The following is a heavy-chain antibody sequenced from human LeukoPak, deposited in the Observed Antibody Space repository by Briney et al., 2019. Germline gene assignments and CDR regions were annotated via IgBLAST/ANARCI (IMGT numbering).Heavy chain of an antibody. CDR1: QFTFSHYG. Sequence: PGGCLRLSCAASQFTFSHYGMHWVRQAPGRGLEWVAVIWNDGSATYYADSVKGRFTISRDNSRNTLYLQMTSLRAEDTAVYYCAKDAQRGFDYSNSLEYWGQGTFVPVSS. CDR2: IWNDGSAT. J-gene: IGHJ4*02. V-gene: IGHV3-33*03. CDR3: AKDAQRGFDYSNSLEY. D-gene: IGHD4-11*01.